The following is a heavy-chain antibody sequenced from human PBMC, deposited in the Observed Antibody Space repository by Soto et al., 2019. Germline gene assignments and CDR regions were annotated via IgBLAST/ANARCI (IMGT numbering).Heavy chain of an antibody. Sequence: QVQLVESGGGLVKPGGSLRLSCAASGFTFSDYYMSWIRQAPGKGLEWGSYISSSGSTIYYADSVKGRFTISRDNAKNSLYLQMNSLRAEDTAVYYCARASAFWSGYYDKRYYYYGMDVWGQGTTVTVSS. CDR1: GFTFSDYY. V-gene: IGHV3-11*01. J-gene: IGHJ6*02. CDR3: ARASAFWSGYYDKRYYYYGMDV. D-gene: IGHD3-3*01. CDR2: ISSSGSTI.